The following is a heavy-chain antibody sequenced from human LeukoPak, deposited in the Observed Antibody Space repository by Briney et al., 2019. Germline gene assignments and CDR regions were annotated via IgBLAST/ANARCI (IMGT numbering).Heavy chain of an antibody. CDR1: GYTLTELS. V-gene: IGHV1-24*01. CDR3: ARWVVAVAGTGSYDAFDI. Sequence: GASVKVSCKVSGYTLTELSMHWVRQAPGKGLEWMGGFDPEDGETIYAQKFQGRVTMTEDTSTDTAYMELSSLRSEDTAVYYCARWVVAVAGTGSYDAFDIWGQGTMVTVSS. J-gene: IGHJ3*02. D-gene: IGHD6-19*01. CDR2: FDPEDGET.